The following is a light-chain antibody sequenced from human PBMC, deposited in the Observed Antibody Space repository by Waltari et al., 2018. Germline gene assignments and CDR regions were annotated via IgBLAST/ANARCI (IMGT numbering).Light chain of an antibody. Sequence: DIQMTQSPSSVSASVGDRVTLTCRAGPYLRNWLAWYQQKPGKAPELLISAASTLQSGVPSRFSGSGSGTDFTLTISSLQPEDFATYYCQQTYSFPLTFDGGTKVEIK. J-gene: IGKJ4*01. CDR2: AAS. CDR3: QQTYSFPLT. CDR1: PYLRNW. V-gene: IGKV1-12*01.